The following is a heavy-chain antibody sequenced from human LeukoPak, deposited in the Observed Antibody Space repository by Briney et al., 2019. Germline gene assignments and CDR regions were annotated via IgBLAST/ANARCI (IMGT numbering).Heavy chain of an antibody. D-gene: IGHD3-22*01. CDR3: ARPRADSSGLYY. J-gene: IGHJ4*02. V-gene: IGHV1-69*01. CDR1: VGSFSSYA. CDR2: IIPIFGTA. Sequence: SVKVSCKASVGSFSSYASIWVRQAPGQGLEWMGGIIPIFGTANYAQKFQGRVTITADESTSTVYMELSSLRSEDTAVYYCARPRADSSGLYYWGQGTLVTVSS.